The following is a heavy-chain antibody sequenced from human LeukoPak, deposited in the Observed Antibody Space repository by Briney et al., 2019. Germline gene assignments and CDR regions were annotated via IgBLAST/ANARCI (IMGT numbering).Heavy chain of an antibody. V-gene: IGHV4-61*01. Sequence: SETLSLTCTVPGGSVSSGSYYWSWIRQPPGKGLEWIGYIYSSGSTNYSPSLKSRVTISVDTSKNQFSLKLYSVTAADTAVYYCARRYSGYGNAFDIWGQGTMVTVSS. D-gene: IGHD5-12*01. J-gene: IGHJ3*02. CDR3: ARRYSGYGNAFDI. CDR1: GGSVSSGSYY. CDR2: IYSSGST.